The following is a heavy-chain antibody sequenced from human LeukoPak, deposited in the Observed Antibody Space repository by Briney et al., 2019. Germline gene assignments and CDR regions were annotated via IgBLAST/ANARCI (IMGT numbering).Heavy chain of an antibody. V-gene: IGHV3-33*01. J-gene: IGHJ4*02. Sequence: PGRSLRLSCAASGFTFSSYGMHWVRQAPGKGLEWVAVIWYDGSNKYYADSVKGRFTISRDNSKNTLYLQMNSLRAEDTAVYYCARSLGRGDGYNDYFDYWGQGTLVTVSS. D-gene: IGHD5-24*01. CDR1: GFTFSSYG. CDR2: IWYDGSNK. CDR3: ARSLGRGDGYNDYFDY.